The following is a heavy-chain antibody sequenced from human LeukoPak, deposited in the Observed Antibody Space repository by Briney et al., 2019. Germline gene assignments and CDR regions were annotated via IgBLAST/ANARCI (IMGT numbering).Heavy chain of an antibody. CDR3: EKDTGSNHAKIRYDI. D-gene: IGHD1-26*01. J-gene: IGHJ3*02. V-gene: IGHV4-59*01. Sequence: SETLSLTCTVSGGSISDYYWSWIRQPPGKGLEWIGWIFGSGSSNYNTSLKGRLTRSLDTSKNKFSLKLTSATAADTAVYAREKDTGSNHAKIRYDIWGQGTMVTVSS. CDR1: GGSISDYY. CDR2: IFGSGSS.